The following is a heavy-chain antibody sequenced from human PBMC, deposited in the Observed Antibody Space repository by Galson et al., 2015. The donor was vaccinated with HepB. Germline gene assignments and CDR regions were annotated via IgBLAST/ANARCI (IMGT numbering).Heavy chain of an antibody. D-gene: IGHD3-3*01. J-gene: IGHJ4*02. V-gene: IGHV3-13*01. CDR1: GFTFSSYD. CDR2: IGTAGDT. CDR3: ARVDDFWSGYVG. Sequence: SLRLSCAASGFTFSSYDMHWVRQATGKGLEWVSAIGTAGDTYYPGSVKGRFTISRENAKNSLYLQMNSLRAGDTAVYYCARVDDFWSGYVGWGQGTLVTVSS.